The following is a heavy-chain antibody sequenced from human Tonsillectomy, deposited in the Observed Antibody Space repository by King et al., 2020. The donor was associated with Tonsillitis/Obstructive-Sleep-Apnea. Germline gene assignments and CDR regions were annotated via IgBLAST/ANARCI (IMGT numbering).Heavy chain of an antibody. V-gene: IGHV3-23*04. D-gene: IGHD1-1*01. CDR2: SSGSDYIT. CDR3: AKETGSYFDY. J-gene: IGHJ4*02. Sequence: VQLVESGGGLVQPGGSLRRSCAASGFTFSSYAMSWVRQAPGKGLEWCSASSGSDYITYYADSVKGRFTISREHSKNTLYLQMNSLRAEDTAVYYCAKETGSYFDYWGQGTLVTVSS. CDR1: GFTFSSYA.